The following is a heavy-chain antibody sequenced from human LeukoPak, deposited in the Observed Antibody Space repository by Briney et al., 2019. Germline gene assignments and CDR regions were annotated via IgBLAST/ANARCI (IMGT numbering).Heavy chain of an antibody. D-gene: IGHD3-22*01. CDR3: AQDKALVVSGY. CDR2: ISTSSSYI. Sequence: GGSLRLSCAASGFTFSSYSMNWVRQAPGQGMGWVSSISTSSSYIYYADSVKGRFTISRDNAKTALYLQMNSLRAEDTAVYYCAQDKALVVSGYWGQGTLATVSS. J-gene: IGHJ4*02. V-gene: IGHV3-21*04. CDR1: GFTFSSYS.